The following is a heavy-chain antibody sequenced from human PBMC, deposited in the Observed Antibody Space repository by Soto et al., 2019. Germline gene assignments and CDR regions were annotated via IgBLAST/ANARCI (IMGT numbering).Heavy chain of an antibody. J-gene: IGHJ4*02. CDR3: AAQYPFDSSGYHLSF. Sequence: SETLSLTCSVSGASITSTSSYWGWIRQPPGNGLEWIAIIYYRGNTYYNPSLRSRLTISVDTSQNQFSLKLTSVTAADAAVYYCAAQYPFDSSGYHLSFWGLGTLVTVSS. V-gene: IGHV4-39*01. CDR1: GASITSTSSY. D-gene: IGHD3-22*01. CDR2: IYYRGNT.